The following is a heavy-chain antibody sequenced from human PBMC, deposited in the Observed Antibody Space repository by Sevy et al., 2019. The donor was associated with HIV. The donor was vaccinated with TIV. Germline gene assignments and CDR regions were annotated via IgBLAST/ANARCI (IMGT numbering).Heavy chain of an antibody. CDR1: GFTFSYYA. Sequence: GGSLRLSCSASGFTFSYYAMHWVRQAPGKGLQYVSGISSNGDSTDYADSVKGRFTISRDNSKNTLYLQMSSLRAEETAVHYCLKDLLRPVVVPAASFDYWGQGTLVTVSS. CDR3: LKDLLRPVVVPAASFDY. V-gene: IGHV3-64D*06. J-gene: IGHJ4*02. D-gene: IGHD2-2*01. CDR2: ISSNGDST.